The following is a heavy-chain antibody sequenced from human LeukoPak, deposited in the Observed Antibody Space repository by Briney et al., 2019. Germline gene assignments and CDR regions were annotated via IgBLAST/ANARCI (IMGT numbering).Heavy chain of an antibody. D-gene: IGHD2-15*01. CDR3: ARNVGGGAFDI. J-gene: IGHJ3*02. Sequence: GGSLRLSCAASGFTFSSYWMSWVRQAPGKGLEWVANIKQDGSEKYYVDSVKGRFTISRDNAKDSLYLQMNSLRAEDTAVYYCARNVGGGAFDIWGQGTMVTVSS. V-gene: IGHV3-7*01. CDR1: GFTFSSYW. CDR2: IKQDGSEK.